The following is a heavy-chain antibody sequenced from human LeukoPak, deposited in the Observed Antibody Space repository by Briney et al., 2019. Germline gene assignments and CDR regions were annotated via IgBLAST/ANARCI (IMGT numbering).Heavy chain of an antibody. CDR2: INSDGSST. CDR1: GFTFSSYW. D-gene: IGHD3-3*01. J-gene: IGHJ4*02. V-gene: IGHV3-74*01. Sequence: PGGSLRLSCAASGFTFSSYWMHWVRQAPGKGLVWVSRINSDGSSTSYADSVKGRFTISRDNAKNSLYLQMNSLRAEDTAVYYCASGPVERFVWRTPRVDYWGQGTLVTVSS. CDR3: ASGPVERFVWRTPRVDY.